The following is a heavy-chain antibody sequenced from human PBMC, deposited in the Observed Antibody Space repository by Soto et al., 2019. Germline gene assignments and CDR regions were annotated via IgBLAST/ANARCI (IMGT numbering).Heavy chain of an antibody. CDR3: ADGSDIVVVPAANGYYYYGMDV. CDR1: GGTFSSYA. Sequence: SVKVSCKASGGTFSSYAISWVRQAPGQGLEWMGGIIPIFGTANYAQKFQGRVTITADESTSTAYMELSSLRSEDTAVYYCADGSDIVVVPAANGYYYYGMDVWGQGTTVTVS. D-gene: IGHD2-2*01. CDR2: IIPIFGTA. V-gene: IGHV1-69*13. J-gene: IGHJ6*02.